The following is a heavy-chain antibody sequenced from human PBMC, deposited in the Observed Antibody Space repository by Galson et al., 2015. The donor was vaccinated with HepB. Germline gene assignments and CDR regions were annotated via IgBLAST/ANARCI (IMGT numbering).Heavy chain of an antibody. CDR2: ISGYNGDT. V-gene: IGHV1-18*04. CDR3: ARGRYDILNGYHFDC. CDR1: GYTFSIFG. D-gene: IGHD3-9*01. Sequence: SCKASGYTFSIFGITWVRQAPGQGLDWMGYISGYNGDTNYAQKFQDRATMTTDKSTSTAYMELRNLRSDDTAVYYCARGRYDILNGYHFDCWGQGTLVTVSS. J-gene: IGHJ4*02.